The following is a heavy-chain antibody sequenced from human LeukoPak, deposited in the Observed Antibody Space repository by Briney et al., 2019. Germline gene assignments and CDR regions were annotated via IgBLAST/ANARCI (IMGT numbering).Heavy chain of an antibody. V-gene: IGHV4-59*01. CDR1: GGSISSYY. D-gene: IGHD1-26*01. J-gene: IGHJ4*02. Sequence: SETLSLTCTVSGGSISSYYWSWIRQPPGKGLEWIGYIYYSGSTNYNPSLKSRVTISVDTSKNQFSLKLSSVTAADTAVYYCARGSWTVGARQIDYWGQGTLVTVSS. CDR3: ARGSWTVGARQIDY. CDR2: IYYSGST.